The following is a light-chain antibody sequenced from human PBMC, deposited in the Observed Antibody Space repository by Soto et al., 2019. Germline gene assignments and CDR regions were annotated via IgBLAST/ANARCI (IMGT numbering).Light chain of an antibody. CDR3: QQYGSSPLIT. V-gene: IGKV3-20*01. CDR1: QSVGNY. CDR2: GVS. J-gene: IGKJ5*01. Sequence: EIVLTQSPATLSLSPGERATLSCRASQSVGNYLAWYQQKSGQAPSLLIYGVSSRATGIPDRFSGSGSGTDFTLTISRLEPEDFAVYHCQQYGSSPLITFGQGTRLEI.